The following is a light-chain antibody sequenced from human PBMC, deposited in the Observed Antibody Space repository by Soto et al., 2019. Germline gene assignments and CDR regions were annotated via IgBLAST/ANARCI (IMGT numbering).Light chain of an antibody. Sequence: QSVLTRPPSVSAAPRQRVTISCSGSRSNIGNNAVNWYQQVPGKAPKLLIYYDDLLPSGVSDRFSGSKSGTSASLAISGLQSEDGADYYCAAWDDNVNGPVFGGGTKLTVL. CDR2: YDD. J-gene: IGLJ2*01. CDR1: RSNIGNNA. CDR3: AAWDDNVNGPV. V-gene: IGLV1-36*01.